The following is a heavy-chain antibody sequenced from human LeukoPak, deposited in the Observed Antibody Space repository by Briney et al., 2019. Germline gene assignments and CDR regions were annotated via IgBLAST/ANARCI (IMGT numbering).Heavy chain of an antibody. J-gene: IGHJ4*02. V-gene: IGHV5-51*01. CDR3: ARRTIAAAGLYYFDY. Sequence: GESLKISCKASGYSFSSYWIAWVRQMPGKGLEWMGIIYPGDSDTRYSPSFQGQVTISVDKSTSNAYLQWSSLKASDTAVYYCARRTIAAAGLYYFDYWGQGTLVTVSS. CDR2: IYPGDSDT. D-gene: IGHD6-13*01. CDR1: GYSFSSYW.